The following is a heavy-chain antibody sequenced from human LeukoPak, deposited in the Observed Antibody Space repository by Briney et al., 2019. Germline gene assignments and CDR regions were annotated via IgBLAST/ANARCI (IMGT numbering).Heavy chain of an antibody. CDR2: IYYSGST. J-gene: IGHJ4*02. CDR1: GGSISSYY. D-gene: IGHD5-24*01. Sequence: SETLSLTCTVSGGSISSYYWSWVRQPPGKGLEWIGYIYYSGSTNYNPSLKSRVTISVDTSKNQFSLKLSSVTAANTAVYYCARFANYGFDYWGQGTLVTVSS. CDR3: ARFANYGFDY. V-gene: IGHV4-59*01.